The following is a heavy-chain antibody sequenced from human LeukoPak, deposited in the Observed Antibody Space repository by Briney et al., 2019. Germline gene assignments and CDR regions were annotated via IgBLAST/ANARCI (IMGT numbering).Heavy chain of an antibody. CDR3: AKDMFGQWLPGCLDI. J-gene: IGHJ3*02. D-gene: IGHD3-10*02. Sequence: GGSLRLSCAASGFTFSSYGMHWVRQAPGKGLEWVALIRYDGSNKYYADSVKGRFTISRDNSKNTLYLQMNSLRAKDTAVYYCAKDMFGQWLPGCLDIWGQGTMVTVSS. CDR1: GFTFSSYG. V-gene: IGHV3-30*02. CDR2: IRYDGSNK.